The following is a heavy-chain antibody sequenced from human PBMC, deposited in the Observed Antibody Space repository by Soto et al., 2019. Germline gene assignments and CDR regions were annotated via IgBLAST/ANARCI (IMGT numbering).Heavy chain of an antibody. Sequence: SVKVSCKASGGTFSSYAISWVRQAPGQGLEWMGGIIPIFGTANYAQKFQGRVTITADESTSTAYMELSRLRSDYTAVYYCARAMIVTSDAFDIWGQGTMVTVSS. V-gene: IGHV1-69*13. D-gene: IGHD3-22*01. CDR1: GGTFSSYA. CDR3: ARAMIVTSDAFDI. CDR2: IIPIFGTA. J-gene: IGHJ3*02.